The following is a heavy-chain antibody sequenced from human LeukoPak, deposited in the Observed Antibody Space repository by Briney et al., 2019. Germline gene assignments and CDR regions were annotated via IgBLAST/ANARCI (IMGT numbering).Heavy chain of an antibody. CDR3: ARGGRYFDDKGFHYYYYMDV. D-gene: IGHD3-9*01. V-gene: IGHV3-7*04. CDR1: GFTFSSYW. J-gene: IGHJ6*03. Sequence: GGSLRLSCAASGFTFSSYWMSWVRQAPGKGLEWVANIKQDGSEKYYVDSVKGRFTISRDNAKNSLYLQMNSLRAEDTAVYYCARGGRYFDDKGFHYYYYMDVWGKGTTVTVSS. CDR2: IKQDGSEK.